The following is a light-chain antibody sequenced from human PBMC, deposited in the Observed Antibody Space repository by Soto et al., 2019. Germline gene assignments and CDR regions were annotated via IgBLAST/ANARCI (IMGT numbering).Light chain of an antibody. Sequence: SALTQPASVSGSPGQSITISCTGTSGDVGVYNYVSWYQQHPGKVPKLLIHDVSDRPSGVSLRFSGSKSGNTASLTISGLQAEDEAHYYCSSYTTSGTVVFGGGTKLTVL. CDR2: DVS. V-gene: IGLV2-14*01. CDR3: SSYTTSGTVV. CDR1: SGDVGVYNY. J-gene: IGLJ3*02.